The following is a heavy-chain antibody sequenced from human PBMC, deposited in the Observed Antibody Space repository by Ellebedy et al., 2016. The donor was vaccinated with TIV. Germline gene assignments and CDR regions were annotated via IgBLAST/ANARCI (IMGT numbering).Heavy chain of an antibody. D-gene: IGHD3-10*01. CDR2: ISSSGASV. V-gene: IGHV3-11*01. Sequence: LSLTXAASGFTFSDYYMSWIRQAPGKGLEWVSYISSSGASVYYADSVKGRFTISRDNANNSLFLQMNSLRAEDTAVYYCARDILGSSPDYWGQGTLVTVSS. CDR1: GFTFSDYY. J-gene: IGHJ4*02. CDR3: ARDILGSSPDY.